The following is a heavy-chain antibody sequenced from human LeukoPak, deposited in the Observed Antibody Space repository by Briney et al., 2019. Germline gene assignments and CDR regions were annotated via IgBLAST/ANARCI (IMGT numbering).Heavy chain of an antibody. Sequence: GESLKISCQGSGYSFTTYWIGWVRQVPGEGLEWRGIIQHGNPDIRYSPSFQGQVTISADQSITTAYLLWSSLKASDTAIYYCARPEARSSWGTFDYWGLGTLVTVSS. J-gene: IGHJ4*02. V-gene: IGHV5-51*01. CDR3: ARPEARSSWGTFDY. CDR1: GYSFTTYW. CDR2: IQHGNPDI. D-gene: IGHD6-6*01.